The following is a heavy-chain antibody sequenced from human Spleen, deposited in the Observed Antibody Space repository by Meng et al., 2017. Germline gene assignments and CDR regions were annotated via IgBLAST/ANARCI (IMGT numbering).Heavy chain of an antibody. V-gene: IGHV1-3*04. J-gene: IGHJ4*02. D-gene: IGHD2-15*01. CDR1: GDTFTSYA. CDR2: INTAYGNT. CDR3: ASGYCSGGSCLDY. Sequence: QLVQSGAEVKTPWASVKVSCKASGDTFTSYAIHWLRQAPGQSLEWMGWINTAYGNTIYSQKFQGRVTITSDTSASTAYMELSSLRSEDTALYFCASGYCSGGSCLDYWGQGTLVTVSS.